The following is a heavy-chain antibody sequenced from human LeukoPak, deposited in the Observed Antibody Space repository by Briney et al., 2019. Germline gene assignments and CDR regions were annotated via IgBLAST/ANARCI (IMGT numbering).Heavy chain of an antibody. D-gene: IGHD2-2*01. Sequence: GSLRLSCAASGFTVSTYYMTWVRQAPGKGLECVSVIYSGGSTYYADSVKGRFTVSRDNSKNTLYLQMNSLRAEDTAMYYCARGLGYCTSTTCLLPFDYWGKGTLVTVSS. CDR3: ARGLGYCTSTTCLLPFDY. J-gene: IGHJ4*02. V-gene: IGHV3-53*01. CDR2: IYSGGST. CDR1: GFTVSTYY.